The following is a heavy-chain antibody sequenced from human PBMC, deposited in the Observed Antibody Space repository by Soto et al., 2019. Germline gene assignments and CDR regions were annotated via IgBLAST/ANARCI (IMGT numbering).Heavy chain of an antibody. CDR2: IIPMFGIA. V-gene: IGHV1-69*08. CDR3: ARESGRSDLGPAAISAMDV. CDR1: GDTFNSYT. D-gene: IGHD2-2*01. Sequence: QVQLVQSGAEVKKPGSSVKVSCKDSGDTFNSYTITWVRQAPGQGLEWMGRIIPMFGIASYAQNFQGGVTITADKSTSTAYMELSSLRSEDTAVYYCARESGRSDLGPAAISAMDVWGQGTTVTVSS. J-gene: IGHJ6*02.